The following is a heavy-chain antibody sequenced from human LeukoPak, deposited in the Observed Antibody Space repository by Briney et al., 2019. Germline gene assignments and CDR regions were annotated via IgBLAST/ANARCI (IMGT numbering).Heavy chain of an antibody. CDR3: AREGGFYRPLDY. CDR2: IYYSGST. V-gene: IGHV4-59*12. Sequence: SETLSLTCTVPGGSISSYYWSWIRQPPGKGLEWIGYIYYSGSTNYNPSLKSRVTISVDTSKNQFSLKLTSVTAADTAVYYCAREGGFYRPLDYSGQGTLVTVSS. CDR1: GGSISSYY. J-gene: IGHJ4*02. D-gene: IGHD6-25*01.